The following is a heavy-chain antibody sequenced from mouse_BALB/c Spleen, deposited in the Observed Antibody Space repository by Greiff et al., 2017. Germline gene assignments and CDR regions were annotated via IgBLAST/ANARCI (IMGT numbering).Heavy chain of an antibody. J-gene: IGHJ3*01. CDR1: GFSLTSYD. D-gene: IGHD2-1*01. V-gene: IGHV2-9-2*01. CDR2: IWTGGGT. Sequence: VQLQESGPGLVAPSQSLSITCTVSGFSLTSYDISWIRQQPGKGLEWLGVIWTGGGTNYNSAFMSRLSISKDNSKSQVFLKMNSLQTDDTAIDYCVRGAGNYGFAYWGQGTLVTVSA. CDR3: VRGAGNYGFAY.